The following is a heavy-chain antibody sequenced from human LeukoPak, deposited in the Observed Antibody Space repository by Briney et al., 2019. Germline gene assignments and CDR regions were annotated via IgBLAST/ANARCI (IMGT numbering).Heavy chain of an antibody. CDR2: ISYDGSNK. CDR1: GFTFSSYG. J-gene: IGHJ4*02. V-gene: IGHV3-30*18. Sequence: GRSLRLSCAASGFTFSSYGMHWVRQAPGKGLEWVAVISYDGSNKYYADSVKGRFTISRDNSKNTLYLQMNSLRAEDTAVYYCAKDSGGMATIRGYFDCWGQGTLVTVSS. D-gene: IGHD5-24*01. CDR3: AKDSGGMATIRGYFDC.